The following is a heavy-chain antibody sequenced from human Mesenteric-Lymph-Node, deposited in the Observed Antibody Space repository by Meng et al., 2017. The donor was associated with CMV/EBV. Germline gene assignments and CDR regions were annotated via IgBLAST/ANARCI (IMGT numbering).Heavy chain of an antibody. CDR1: GGSVSGYY. CDR2: INHSGST. V-gene: IGHV4-34*02. CDR3: ARGSSYDILTGYFDY. Sequence: QGRLQQLGLGPLKPLVTLSVTCAVYGGSVSGYYWNWIRQSPEKGLEWIGEINHSGSTTYNPSFTSRIIISVDTSTNQISLNMSSVTAADTAVYYCARGSSYDILTGYFDYWGQGALVTVSS. D-gene: IGHD3-9*01. J-gene: IGHJ4*02.